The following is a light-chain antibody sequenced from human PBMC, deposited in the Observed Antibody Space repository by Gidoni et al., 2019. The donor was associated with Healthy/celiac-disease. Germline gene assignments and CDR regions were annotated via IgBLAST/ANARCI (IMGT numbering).Light chain of an antibody. CDR2: GAS. CDR3: QQYGSSPWT. V-gene: IGKV3-20*01. CDR1: QSVSSSY. Sequence: EIVLTQSPGTLSLSPGERSTLSCRASQSVSSSYLAWYQQKPGHAPRLLIYGASSRATGIPDRFSGSGSGTDFTLTISRLEPEDFAVYYCQQYGSSPWTFGQXTKVEIK. J-gene: IGKJ1*01.